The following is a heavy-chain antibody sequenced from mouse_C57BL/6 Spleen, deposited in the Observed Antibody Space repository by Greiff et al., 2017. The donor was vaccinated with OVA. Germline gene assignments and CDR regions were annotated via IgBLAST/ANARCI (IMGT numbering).Heavy chain of an antibody. CDR1: GYSFTGYY. CDR2: INPSTGGT. V-gene: IGHV1-43*01. D-gene: IGHD2-1*01. CDR3: ARVGNLYAMDY. Sequence: DVMLVESGPELVKPGASVKISCKASGYSFTGYYMHWVKQSSEKSLEWIGEINPSTGGTSYNQKFKGKATLTVDKSSSTAYMQLKSLTSEDSAVYYCARVGNLYAMDYWGQGTSVTVSS. J-gene: IGHJ4*01.